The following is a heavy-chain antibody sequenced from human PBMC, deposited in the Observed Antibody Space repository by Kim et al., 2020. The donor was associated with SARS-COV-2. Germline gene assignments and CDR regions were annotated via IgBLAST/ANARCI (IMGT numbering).Heavy chain of an antibody. V-gene: IGHV4-34*01. CDR2: INHSGST. J-gene: IGHJ4*02. CDR1: GGSFSGYY. CDR3: ARGQWGLQKGLFDY. D-gene: IGHD1-1*01. Sequence: SETLSLTCAVYGGSFSGYYWSWIRQPPGKGLEWIGEINHSGSTNYNPSLKSRVTISVDTSKNQFSLKLSSVTAADTAVYYCARGQWGLQKGLFDYWGQGTLVTVSS.